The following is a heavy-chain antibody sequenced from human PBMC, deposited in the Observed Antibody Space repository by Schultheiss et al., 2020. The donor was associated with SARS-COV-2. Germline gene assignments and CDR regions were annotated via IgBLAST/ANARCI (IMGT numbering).Heavy chain of an antibody. CDR3: ARGDIAAAGRGRLSYYYGMDV. Sequence: GGSLRLSCAASGFTVSSNYMSWVRQAPGKGLEWVGRIKSKTDGGTTDYAAPVKGRFTISRDDSKNTLYLQMNSLRAEDTAVYYCARGDIAAAGRGRLSYYYGMDVWGQGTTVTVSS. V-gene: IGHV3-15*01. J-gene: IGHJ6*02. CDR2: IKSKTDGGTT. CDR1: GFTVSSNY. D-gene: IGHD6-13*01.